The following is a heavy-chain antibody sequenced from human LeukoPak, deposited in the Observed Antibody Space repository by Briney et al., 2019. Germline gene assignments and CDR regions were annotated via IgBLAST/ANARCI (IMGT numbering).Heavy chain of an antibody. Sequence: PSETLSLTCAVYGGSFSGYYWSWIRQPPGKGLEWIGEINHSGSTNYNPSLKSRVTISVDTSKNQFSLKLSSVTAADTAVYYCARTMVRGLYYYYYMDVWGKGTTVTISS. J-gene: IGHJ6*03. V-gene: IGHV4-34*01. CDR3: ARTMVRGLYYYYYMDV. D-gene: IGHD3-10*01. CDR2: INHSGST. CDR1: GGSFSGYY.